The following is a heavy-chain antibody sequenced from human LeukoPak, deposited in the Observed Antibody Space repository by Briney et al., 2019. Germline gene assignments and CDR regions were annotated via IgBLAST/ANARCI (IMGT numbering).Heavy chain of an antibody. CDR3: ARAQPYYYDSSGYSRY. V-gene: IGHV1-18*01. D-gene: IGHD3-22*01. CDR1: GYTFTSYG. Sequence: ASVKVSCKASGYTFTSYGISWVRQAPGQGLEWMGWISAYNGNTNYAQKLQGRVTMTTDTSTSTAYMELRSLRSDDTAVCYCARAQPYYYDSSGYSRYWGQGTLVTVSS. J-gene: IGHJ4*02. CDR2: ISAYNGNT.